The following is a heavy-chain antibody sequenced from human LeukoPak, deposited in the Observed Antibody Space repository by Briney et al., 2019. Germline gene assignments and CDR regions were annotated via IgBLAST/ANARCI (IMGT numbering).Heavy chain of an antibody. CDR1: GGSISSYY. CDR2: IYYSGST. CDR3: ARGGAGYYDSSGYYY. D-gene: IGHD3-22*01. V-gene: IGHV4-59*12. Sequence: SETPSLTCTVSGGSISSYYWSWIRQPPGKGLEWIGYIYYSGSTYYNPSLKSRVTISVDRSKNQFSLKLSSVTAADTAVYYCARGGAGYYDSSGYYYWGQGTLVTVSS. J-gene: IGHJ4*02.